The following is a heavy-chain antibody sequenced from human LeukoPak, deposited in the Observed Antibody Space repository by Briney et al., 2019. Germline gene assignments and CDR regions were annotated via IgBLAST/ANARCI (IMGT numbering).Heavy chain of an antibody. CDR2: ISPNSGGT. V-gene: IGHV1-2*02. CDR1: GYTFTGFY. Sequence: ASVKVSCKPSGYTFTGFYIHWVRQAPGQGLEWMGWISPNSGGTDYAQRFQGRVTMTRDTSISSAYMELSSLRSDDTAVYYCAIQPWGSGNNWYFDLWGRGTLVTVSS. J-gene: IGHJ2*01. CDR3: AIQPWGSGNNWYFDL. D-gene: IGHD7-27*01.